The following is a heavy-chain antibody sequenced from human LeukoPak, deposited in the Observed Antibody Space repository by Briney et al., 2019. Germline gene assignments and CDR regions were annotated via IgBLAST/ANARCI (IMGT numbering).Heavy chain of an antibody. J-gene: IGHJ3*02. D-gene: IGHD3-9*01. V-gene: IGHV1-69*05. CDR2: IIPIFGTA. CDR1: GGTFSNYA. Sequence: SVKVSCKASGGTFSNYAISWVRQAPGQGLEWMGRIIPIFGTANYAQKFQGRVTITTDESTSTAYMELSSLRSEDTAVYYCAGDYDILTGYYHDAFDIWGQGTMVTVSS. CDR3: AGDYDILTGYYHDAFDI.